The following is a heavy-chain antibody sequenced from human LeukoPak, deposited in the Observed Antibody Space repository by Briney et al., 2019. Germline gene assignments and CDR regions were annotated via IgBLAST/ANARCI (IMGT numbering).Heavy chain of an antibody. CDR2: IYSSGSA. D-gene: IGHD2-21*02. CDR3: TRDPAGDWSDY. Sequence: SETLSLTCTVSGGSITSVSYSWTWIRQPPGKGLEWLGYIYSSGSAYYNPSLKSRVTISVDTAKNHFSLRLSSVTAADTAVYYCTRDPAGDWSDYWGQGTLVTVST. J-gene: IGHJ4*02. CDR1: GGSITSVSYS. V-gene: IGHV4-61*03.